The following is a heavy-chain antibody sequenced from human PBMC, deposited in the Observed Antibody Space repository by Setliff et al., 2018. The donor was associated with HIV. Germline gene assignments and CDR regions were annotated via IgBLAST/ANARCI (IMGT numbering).Heavy chain of an antibody. V-gene: IGHV3-7*03. D-gene: IGHD3-16*01. CDR1: GFTFSSYW. CDR3: ANLWELGA. CDR2: IKQDGSEI. J-gene: IGHJ5*02. Sequence: PGGSLRLSCAASGFTFSSYWMSWVRQAPGKGLEWVANIKQDGSEIYYMDSVKGRFTISRDNARTSLFLEMRSLRDEDTAVYLCANLWELGAWGQGTLVTAPQ.